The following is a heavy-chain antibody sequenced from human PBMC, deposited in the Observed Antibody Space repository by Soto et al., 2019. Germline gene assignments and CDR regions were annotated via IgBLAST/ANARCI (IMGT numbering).Heavy chain of an antibody. J-gene: IGHJ5*02. V-gene: IGHV4-4*07. CDR1: GDSVSNYY. D-gene: IGHD4-17*01. CDR3: ARSPAYGDYANLDT. CDR2: IHSTRSP. Sequence: TLSLTCTVSGDSVSNYYWNWIRQPAGKGLEWIGRIHSTRSPNYNPSPKSRVTMSVYTSKNQFSLKLNLTSVTAADAAVYYCARSPAYGDYANLDTWGQGXLVPVGS.